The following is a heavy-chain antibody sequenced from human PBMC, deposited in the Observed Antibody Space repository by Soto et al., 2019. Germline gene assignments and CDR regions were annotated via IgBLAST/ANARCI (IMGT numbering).Heavy chain of an antibody. CDR3: ASRIREQLRPYYFDY. CDR1: GGSISSSSYY. Sequence: SETLSLTCTVSGGSISSSSYYWGWIRQPPGKGLEWIGNIYYSGSTYYNPSLKSRVTISVDTSKNQLSLKLRSATAADTAVYYCASRIREQLRPYYFDYWGQGTLVTVSS. CDR2: IYYSGST. J-gene: IGHJ4*02. V-gene: IGHV4-39*01. D-gene: IGHD6-13*01.